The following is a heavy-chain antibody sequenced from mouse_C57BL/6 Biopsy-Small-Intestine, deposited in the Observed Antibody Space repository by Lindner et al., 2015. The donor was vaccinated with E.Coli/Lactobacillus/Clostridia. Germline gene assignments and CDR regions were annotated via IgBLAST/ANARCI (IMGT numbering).Heavy chain of an antibody. CDR2: ISTYYGNT. V-gene: IGHV1-7*01. CDR3: AIIDLGLGGSRGFDY. Sequence: SVKVSCKTSGYNFPTYGFDWVRQAPGQGPEWLGWISTYYGNTNYAQKFQDRVTLTTEASTRTAYMELTNLRSDDTAVYYCAIIDLGLGGSRGFDYWGQGTLVTVSS. J-gene: IGHJ4*01. D-gene: IGHD1-1*02. CDR1: GYNFPTYG.